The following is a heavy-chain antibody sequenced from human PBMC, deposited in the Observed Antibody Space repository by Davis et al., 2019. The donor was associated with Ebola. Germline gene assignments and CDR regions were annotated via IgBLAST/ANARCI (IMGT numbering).Heavy chain of an antibody. CDR1: GFTFRSYW. D-gene: IGHD5-12*01. J-gene: IGHJ4*02. CDR2: IKEDGSEK. V-gene: IGHV3-7*03. CDR3: AKGAR. Sequence: GESLKISCAASGFTFRSYWMSWVRQAPGKGLEWVAKIKEDGSEKLEVDSVKGRFTISRDNAKSSLYLQMNSLRVEDTALYYCAKGARWGQGTLVTVSS.